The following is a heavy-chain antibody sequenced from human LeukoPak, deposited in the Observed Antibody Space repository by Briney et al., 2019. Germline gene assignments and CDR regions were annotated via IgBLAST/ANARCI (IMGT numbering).Heavy chain of an antibody. Sequence: GGSLRLSCAASGFTFSSYWMSWVRQAPGKGLEWVANIKQDESEKYYVDSVKGRFTISRDNAKNSLYLQMNSLRAEDTAVYYCARDGRGVLRFLEWSAFDIWGQGTMVTVSS. CDR3: ARDGRGVLRFLEWSAFDI. V-gene: IGHV3-7*01. CDR2: IKQDESEK. D-gene: IGHD3-3*01. CDR1: GFTFSSYW. J-gene: IGHJ3*02.